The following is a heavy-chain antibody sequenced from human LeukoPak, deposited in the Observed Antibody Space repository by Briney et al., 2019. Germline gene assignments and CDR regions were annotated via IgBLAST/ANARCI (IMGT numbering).Heavy chain of an antibody. CDR3: GSGYYRYYFDY. CDR2: IYYSGST. Sequence: PSETLSLTCTVSGGSISSSSYYWGWIRQPPGKGLEWIGSIYYSGSTYYNPSLTSRVTISVDTSKNQFSLKLSSVTAADTAVYYCGSGYYRYYFDYWGQGTLVTVSS. V-gene: IGHV4-39*01. J-gene: IGHJ4*02. CDR1: GGSISSSSYY. D-gene: IGHD3-22*01.